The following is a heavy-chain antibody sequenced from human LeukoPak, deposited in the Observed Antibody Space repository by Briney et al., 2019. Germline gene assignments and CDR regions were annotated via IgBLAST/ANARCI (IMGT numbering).Heavy chain of an antibody. J-gene: IGHJ4*02. CDR2: TYYRSKWYT. D-gene: IGHD4-23*01. V-gene: IGHV6-1*01. CDR3: ARVRDYGGNVFDY. Sequence: SQTLSLTCAISGDSVSSNSATWNWIRQSPSRGLEWLGRTYYRSKWYTDYAVSVKSRITINPDTSKNQFSLQFNAVTPEDTAVYYCARVRDYGGNVFDYWGQGTLVTVSS. CDR1: GDSVSSNSAT.